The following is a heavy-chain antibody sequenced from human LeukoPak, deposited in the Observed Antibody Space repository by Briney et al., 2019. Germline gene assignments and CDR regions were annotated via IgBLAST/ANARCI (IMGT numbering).Heavy chain of an antibody. CDR2: IYYSGST. Sequence: SSETLSLTCTVSGGSISSYYWSWIRQPPGKGLEWIGYIYYSGSTNYNPSLKSRVTISLDTSKNQLSLKVSSVTAADTAVYYCARRGRTYTLDYWGQGNLVTVSS. D-gene: IGHD2-15*01. CDR1: GGSISSYY. V-gene: IGHV4-59*01. J-gene: IGHJ4*02. CDR3: ARRGRTYTLDY.